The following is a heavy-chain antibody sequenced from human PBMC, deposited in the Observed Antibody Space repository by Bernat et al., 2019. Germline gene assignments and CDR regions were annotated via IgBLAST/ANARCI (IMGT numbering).Heavy chain of an antibody. CDR3: ARDLQRGGRQQLGGSYMDV. CDR2: ISSSSSYI. J-gene: IGHJ6*03. Sequence: VQLVESGGGVVQPGRSLRLSCAASGFTFSSYGMHWVRQAPGKGLEWVSYISSSSSYIYYADSVKGRFTISRDNAKNSLYLQMNSLRAEDTAVYYCARDLQRGGRQQLGGSYMDVWGKGTTVTVSS. D-gene: IGHD6-13*01. V-gene: IGHV3-21*05. CDR1: GFTFSSYG.